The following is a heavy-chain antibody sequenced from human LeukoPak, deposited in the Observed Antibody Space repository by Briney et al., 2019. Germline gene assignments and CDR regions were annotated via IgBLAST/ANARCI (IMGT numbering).Heavy chain of an antibody. D-gene: IGHD1-14*01. V-gene: IGHV4-4*07. CDR3: ARVTGGMGYYYYMDV. CDR2: IYTSGNT. J-gene: IGHJ6*03. Sequence: ASETLSLTCTGSSVSINDYYWSWIRQPAGKGLEWIGRIYTSGNTNYNPSLKSRVTMSVDTSKNQISLKLSSVTAADTAVYYCARVTGGMGYYYYMDVWGKGTTVTVSS. CDR1: SVSINDYY.